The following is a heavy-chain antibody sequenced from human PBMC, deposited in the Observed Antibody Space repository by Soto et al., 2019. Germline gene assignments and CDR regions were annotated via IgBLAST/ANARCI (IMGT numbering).Heavy chain of an antibody. CDR3: ARGFYSSGYYYELGY. D-gene: IGHD3-22*01. J-gene: IGHJ4*02. Sequence: SVKVSCKAPGGTFSSYAISWVRQAPGQGLEWMGGIIPIFGTANYAQKFQGRVTITADESTSTAYMELSSLRSEDTAVYYCARGFYSSGYYYELGYRGQGTLVTVSS. CDR2: IIPIFGTA. CDR1: GGTFSSYA. V-gene: IGHV1-69*13.